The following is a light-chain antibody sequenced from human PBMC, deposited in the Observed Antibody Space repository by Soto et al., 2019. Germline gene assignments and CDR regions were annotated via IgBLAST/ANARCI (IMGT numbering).Light chain of an antibody. CDR2: YDD. CDR3: AAWDDSLNADV. CDR1: SSNIGNNA. Sequence: QSVLTQPPSVSEAPRQRVTISCSGSSSNIGNNAVNWYQQLPGKAPKLLIYYDDLLPSGVSDRFSGSKSGTSASLAISGLQYEDEADYYCAAWDDSLNADVFGTGTKLTVL. J-gene: IGLJ1*01. V-gene: IGLV1-36*01.